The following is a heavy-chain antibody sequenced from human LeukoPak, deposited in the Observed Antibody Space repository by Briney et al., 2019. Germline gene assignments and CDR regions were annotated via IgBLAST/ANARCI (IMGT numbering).Heavy chain of an antibody. V-gene: IGHV1-2*04. CDR1: GYTFTGYY. D-gene: IGHD3-3*01. CDR2: INPNSGGT. Sequence: ASVKVSCKASGYTFTGYYMHWVRQAPGQGLEWMGWINPNSGGTNYAQKFQGWVTMTRDTSISTAYMELSRLRSDDTAVYYCATGVPTYYDFWSGYFTFDYWGQGTVVTVSS. CDR3: ATGVPTYYDFWSGYFTFDY. J-gene: IGHJ4*02.